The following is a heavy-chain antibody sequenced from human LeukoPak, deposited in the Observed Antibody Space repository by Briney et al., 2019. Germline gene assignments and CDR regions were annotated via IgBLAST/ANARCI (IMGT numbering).Heavy chain of an antibody. CDR3: SKGRGSTLTNIDF. Sequence: GGSLRLSCAASGFAFSSFAMTWVRQSPGKGLEWVSSVSESGVNTYYAGSVRGRFTVSRDNFKNILYLQMNSLTVEDTAFYYCSKGRGSTLTNIDFWGQGALVTVSS. CDR1: GFAFSSFA. V-gene: IGHV3-23*01. J-gene: IGHJ4*02. CDR2: VSESGVNT. D-gene: IGHD4-11*01.